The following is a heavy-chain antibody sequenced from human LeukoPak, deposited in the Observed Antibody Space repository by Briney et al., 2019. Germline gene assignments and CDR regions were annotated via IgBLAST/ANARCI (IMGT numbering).Heavy chain of an antibody. CDR2: IYDSGRT. Sequence: SETLSLTCTVSGGSVSSGSYFWTWIRQSPGKRLEYVGYIYDSGRTNYNPSLKSRVAISKDTSKNQFSLKLSSVTAADTAVYYCARDRLGGYSYVYWGQGSLVTVSS. V-gene: IGHV4-61*01. CDR1: GGSVSSGSYF. CDR3: ARDRLGGYSYVY. D-gene: IGHD5-12*01. J-gene: IGHJ4*02.